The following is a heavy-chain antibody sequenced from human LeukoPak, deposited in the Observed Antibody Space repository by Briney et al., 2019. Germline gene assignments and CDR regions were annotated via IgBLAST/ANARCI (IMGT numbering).Heavy chain of an antibody. CDR1: GYTFTGYY. CDR3: ARLSLWSGYSLFDP. V-gene: IGHV1-2*02. D-gene: IGHD3-3*01. CDR2: INPNSGGT. Sequence: ASVKVSCKASGYTFTGYYMHWVRQAPGQGLEWMGWINPNSGGTNYAQKFQGRVTMTRDTSISTAYMELSRLRSDDTAVYYCARLSLWSGYSLFDPWGQGTLVTVSS. J-gene: IGHJ5*02.